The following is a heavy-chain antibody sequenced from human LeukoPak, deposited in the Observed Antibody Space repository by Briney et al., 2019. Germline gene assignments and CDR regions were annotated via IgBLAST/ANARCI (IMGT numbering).Heavy chain of an antibody. V-gene: IGHV3-15*01. Sequence: GGSLRLSCAASGFTFSNAWMSWVRHAPGKGLEWVGCIKSKTDGGTTDYAAPVKGRFTISRDDSKNTLYLQMNSLKTEDTAVYYCTTADGSVSYYYYGMDVWGQGTTVTVSS. CDR3: TTADGSVSYYYYGMDV. CDR1: GFTFSNAW. CDR2: IKSKTDGGTT. D-gene: IGHD3-10*01. J-gene: IGHJ6*02.